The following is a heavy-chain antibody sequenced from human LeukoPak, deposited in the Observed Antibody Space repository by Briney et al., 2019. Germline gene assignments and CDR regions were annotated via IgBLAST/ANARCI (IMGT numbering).Heavy chain of an antibody. CDR3: ARDNIVVVPAAIDY. CDR1: GYTFTSYG. CDR2: ISAYSGNT. D-gene: IGHD2-2*01. V-gene: IGHV1-18*01. J-gene: IGHJ4*02. Sequence: ASVKVSCKASGYTFTSYGISWVRQAPGQGLEWMGWISAYSGNTNYAQKLQGRVTMTTDTSTSTAYMELRSLRSDDTAVYYCARDNIVVVPAAIDYWGQGTLVTVSS.